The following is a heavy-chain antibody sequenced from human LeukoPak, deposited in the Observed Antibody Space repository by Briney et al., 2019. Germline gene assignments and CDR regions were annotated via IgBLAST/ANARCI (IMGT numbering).Heavy chain of an antibody. Sequence: SETPSLTCTVSGGSISSYYWSWIRQPPGKGLDWIGYIYYSGSTNYNPSLKSRVTISEDTSKNQFSLNLSSVTAADTAVYYCARGGVIGSGCSLDYGGQGTLVTVSS. CDR3: ARGGVIGSGCSLDY. V-gene: IGHV4-59*01. CDR1: GGSISSYY. J-gene: IGHJ4*02. CDR2: IYYSGST. D-gene: IGHD6-19*01.